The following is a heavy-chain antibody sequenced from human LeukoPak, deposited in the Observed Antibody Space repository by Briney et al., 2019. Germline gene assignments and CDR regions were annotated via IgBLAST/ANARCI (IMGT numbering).Heavy chain of an antibody. CDR3: AKDLLVFGQQLDLFDY. CDR2: ISGSGGST. Sequence: PGGSLRLSCAASGFTFSSYAMSWVRQAPGKGLEWVSAISGSGGSTYYADSVKGRFTISRDNSKNTLYLQMNSLRAEDTAVYYRAKDLLVFGQQLDLFDYWGQGTLVTVSS. V-gene: IGHV3-23*01. D-gene: IGHD6-13*01. CDR1: GFTFSSYA. J-gene: IGHJ4*02.